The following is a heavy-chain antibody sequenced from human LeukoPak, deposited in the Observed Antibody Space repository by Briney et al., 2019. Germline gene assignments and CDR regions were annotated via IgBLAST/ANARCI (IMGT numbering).Heavy chain of an antibody. CDR1: GGSISSGDYY. D-gene: IGHD6-19*01. CDR3: ARDSSGWYLNAFDI. CDR2: IYYSGST. J-gene: IGHJ3*02. V-gene: IGHV4-30-4*01. Sequence: PSQTLSLTCTVSGGSISSGDYYWSWIRQPPGKGLEWIGYIYYSGSTYYNPSLKSRVTISVDTSKNQFSLKLSSVTAADTAVYYCARDSSGWYLNAFDIWGQGTMLTVSS.